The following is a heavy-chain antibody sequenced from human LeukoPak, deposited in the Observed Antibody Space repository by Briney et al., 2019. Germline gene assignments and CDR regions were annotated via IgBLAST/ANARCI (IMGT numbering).Heavy chain of an antibody. Sequence: GGSLRLSCAASGFIFSTYSMNWVRQAPGKGLEWVSSISSSSSYIYYADSVKGRFTISRDNSKNTLYLEMNSLRVDDTAVYFCARDLRPGSPDYFESWGRGTLVSVPS. D-gene: IGHD1-14*01. CDR3: ARDLRPGSPDYFES. CDR1: GFIFSTYS. J-gene: IGHJ4*02. V-gene: IGHV3-21*04. CDR2: ISSSSSYI.